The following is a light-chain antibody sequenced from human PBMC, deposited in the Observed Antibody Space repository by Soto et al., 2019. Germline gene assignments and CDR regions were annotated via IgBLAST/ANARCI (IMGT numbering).Light chain of an antibody. CDR3: QQYETFLGT. V-gene: IGKV1-5*01. J-gene: IGKJ1*01. CDR2: EAS. Sequence: DIQRTQSPATLCPSVGERGTITCGASQSISRGLNWYQQKPGKDPKLLIYEASTLESGVPSRFSGSGSGTNFTLTIASLQPDDFATYYCQQYETFLGTFGPGTKVDI. CDR1: QSISRG.